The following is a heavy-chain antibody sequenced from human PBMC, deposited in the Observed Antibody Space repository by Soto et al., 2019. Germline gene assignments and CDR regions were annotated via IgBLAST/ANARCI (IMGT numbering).Heavy chain of an antibody. Sequence: SGPTLVNPTQTLTLTCTFSGFSLSTSGMCVSWIRQPPGKALEWLALIDWDDDKYYSTSLKTRLTISKDTSKNQVVLTMTNMDPVDTATYYCAQTRIDDSSGHYYYYGMDVWGQGTTVTVSS. CDR1: GFSLSTSGMC. CDR2: IDWDDDK. V-gene: IGHV2-70*01. D-gene: IGHD3-22*01. J-gene: IGHJ6*02. CDR3: AQTRIDDSSGHYYYYGMDV.